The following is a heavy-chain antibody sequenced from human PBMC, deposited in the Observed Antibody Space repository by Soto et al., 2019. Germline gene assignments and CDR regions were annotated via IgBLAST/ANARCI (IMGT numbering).Heavy chain of an antibody. V-gene: IGHV1-18*04. D-gene: IGHD1-1*01. J-gene: IGHJ6*02. CDR3: ARGSTRYNMDV. Sequence: AASVKVSCKTSGYTFTNNGINWVRQAPGQGLEWMGWISGYNANTKYAQKFQGRVTLTTDTLTSTAFMELRSLRSDDTAVFYCARGSTRYNMDVWGQGTTVTVSS. CDR2: ISGYNANT. CDR1: GYTFTNNG.